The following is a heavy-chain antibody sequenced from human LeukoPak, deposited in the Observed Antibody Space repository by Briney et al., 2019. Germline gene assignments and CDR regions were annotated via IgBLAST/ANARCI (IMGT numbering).Heavy chain of an antibody. Sequence: GGSLRLSCAASGFTFSSYAMSWVRQAPGKGLEWVSAISGSGGSTYYADSVKGRFTISRDNSKNTLFLQMNNLRAEDTAVYYCAKSPLAVAGTGNWFDPWGQGTLVTVSS. CDR3: AKSPLAVAGTGNWFDP. CDR1: GFTFSSYA. J-gene: IGHJ5*02. CDR2: ISGSGGST. V-gene: IGHV3-23*01. D-gene: IGHD6-19*01.